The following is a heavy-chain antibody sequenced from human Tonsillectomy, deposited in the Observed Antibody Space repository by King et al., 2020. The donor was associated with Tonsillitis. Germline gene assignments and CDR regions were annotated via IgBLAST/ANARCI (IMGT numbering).Heavy chain of an antibody. J-gene: IGHJ4*02. CDR3: ARDRWSSSSRTFDC. CDR2: IKHDGSEK. Sequence: VQLVESGGGLVQPGGSLRLSCAASGFTFNVHWMTWVRQAPGKGLEWVANIKHDGSEKYYVDSVKGRFTISRDNAKNSLYLQMNSLRAEDTAIYYCARDRWSSSSRTFDCWGQGTLVTVSS. D-gene: IGHD6-6*01. CDR1: GFTFNVHW. V-gene: IGHV3-7*01.